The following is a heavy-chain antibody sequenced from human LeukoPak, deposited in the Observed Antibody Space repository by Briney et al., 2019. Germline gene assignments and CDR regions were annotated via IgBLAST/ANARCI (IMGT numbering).Heavy chain of an antibody. V-gene: IGHV3-23*01. CDR1: GFTITSVA. D-gene: IGHD5-18*01. J-gene: IGHJ4*02. CDR2: SYGSDT. Sequence: QPGGSLRLSCVASGFTITSVAMTWVRQAPGKGLEWISGSYGSDTVYADSVRGRFTISRDDSKSILYLQMNSLRAEDTAVYYCAKRRSRNTGPFESWGQGALVTVSP. CDR3: AKRRSRNTGPFES.